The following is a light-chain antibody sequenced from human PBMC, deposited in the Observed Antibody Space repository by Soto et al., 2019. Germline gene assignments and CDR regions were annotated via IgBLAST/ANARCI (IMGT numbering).Light chain of an antibody. CDR2: KAS. J-gene: IGKJ4*01. CDR1: QTISNW. V-gene: IGKV1-5*03. Sequence: DIQMTKSPSTLSASVGDRVTITCRASQTISNWLAWYQQKPGKAPKLLIYKASTLESGVPSRFSGTGSGTEFTLTISSLQPDDSATYYCHQFGFSHTFGGGTKVEIK. CDR3: HQFGFSHT.